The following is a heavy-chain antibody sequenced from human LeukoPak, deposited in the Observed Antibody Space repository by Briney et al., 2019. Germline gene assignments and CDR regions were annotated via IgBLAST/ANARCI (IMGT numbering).Heavy chain of an antibody. CDR2: ISYDGSNK. D-gene: IGHD4-17*01. Sequence: PGRSLRLSCAASGFTFSSYAMHWVRQAPGKGLEWVAVISYDGSNKYYADSVKDRFTISRDNSKNTLYLQMNSLRAEDTAVYYCARVTAGDYAEYAFDIWGQGTMVTVSS. V-gene: IGHV3-30-3*01. CDR1: GFTFSSYA. CDR3: ARVTAGDYAEYAFDI. J-gene: IGHJ3*02.